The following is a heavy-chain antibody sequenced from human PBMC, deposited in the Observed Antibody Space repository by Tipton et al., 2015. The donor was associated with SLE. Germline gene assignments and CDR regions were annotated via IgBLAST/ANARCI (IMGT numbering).Heavy chain of an antibody. CDR1: GFTFSSYS. J-gene: IGHJ3*02. CDR2: ISSSSSYI. V-gene: IGHV3-21*03. CDR3: ARDHSMVQGGNI. Sequence: GSLRLSCAASGFTFSSYSMNWVRQAPGKGLEWVSSISSSSSYIYYADSVKGRFTISRDNAKNSLYLQMNSLRAEDTAVYYCARDHSMVQGGNIWGQGTMVTVSS. D-gene: IGHD3-10*01.